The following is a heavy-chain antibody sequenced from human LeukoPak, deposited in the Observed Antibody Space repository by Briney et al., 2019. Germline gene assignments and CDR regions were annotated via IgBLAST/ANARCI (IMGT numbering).Heavy chain of an antibody. CDR3: AKLDRHVIKRSLYEKYYFDY. Sequence: PGGSLRLSCAASGFTFSSYAMSWVRQAPGKGLEWVSAISGSGGTTYYADSVKGRFTISRDNSKNTLYLQMNSLRAEDTAVYYCAKLDRHVIKRSLYEKYYFDYWGQGTLVTVYS. D-gene: IGHD3-16*02. J-gene: IGHJ4*02. V-gene: IGHV3-23*01. CDR1: GFTFSSYA. CDR2: ISGSGGTT.